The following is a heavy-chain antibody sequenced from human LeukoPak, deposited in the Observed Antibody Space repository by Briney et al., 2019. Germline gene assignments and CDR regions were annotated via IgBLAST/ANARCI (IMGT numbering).Heavy chain of an antibody. J-gene: IGHJ4*02. Sequence: SVKVSCKASGGTFSSYAISWVRQAPGQGLEWMGGIIPIFGTANYAQKFQGRVTITADESTSTAYMELSSLRSEDTAVYYCAREGGVSNYASSFDYWGQGTLVTVSS. CDR1: GGTFSSYA. CDR3: AREGGVSNYASSFDY. D-gene: IGHD4-11*01. V-gene: IGHV1-69*13. CDR2: IIPIFGTA.